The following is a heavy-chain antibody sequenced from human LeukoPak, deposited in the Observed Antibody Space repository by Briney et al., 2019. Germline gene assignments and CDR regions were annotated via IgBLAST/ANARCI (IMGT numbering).Heavy chain of an antibody. CDR3: ARVREATIAPFFDY. CDR2: IYYSGST. V-gene: IGHV4-31*03. Sequence: SETLSLTCTVSGDSISSGDYYWTWIRQHPGKGLEWIGCIYYSGSTYYNLSLKSRVIISADTSNNHFSLKLSSVTAAYTAVYYCARVREATIAPFFDYWGQGILVTVSS. D-gene: IGHD6-13*01. J-gene: IGHJ4*02. CDR1: GDSISSGDYY.